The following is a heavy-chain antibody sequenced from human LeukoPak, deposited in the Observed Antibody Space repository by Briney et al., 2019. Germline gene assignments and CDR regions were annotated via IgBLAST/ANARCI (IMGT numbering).Heavy chain of an antibody. CDR2: ISGSGGST. CDR1: GFTFSSYG. V-gene: IGHV3-23*01. Sequence: PGGSLRLSCAASGFTFSSYGMSWVRQAPGKGLEWVSAISGSGGSTYYADSVKGRFTISRDNSKNTLYLQMNSLRAEDTAVYYCAKAHRVGFPYYMDVWGKGTTVTISS. D-gene: IGHD2-15*01. J-gene: IGHJ6*03. CDR3: AKAHRVGFPYYMDV.